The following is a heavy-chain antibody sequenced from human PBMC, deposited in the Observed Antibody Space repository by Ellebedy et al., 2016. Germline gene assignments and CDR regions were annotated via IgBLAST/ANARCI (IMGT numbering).Heavy chain of an antibody. CDR2: VYNNDNK. V-gene: IGHV2-5*01. Sequence: SGPTLVKPTQTLTLTCTFSGFSLTTSGVAVGWIRQAPGKALEWLAMVYNNDNKQYNPSLNSRLTITNDTSKNQVVLTMANMDPVDTATYYCAHKTTVTSVDYWGRGTLVTVSS. CDR3: AHKTTVTSVDY. D-gene: IGHD4-11*01. J-gene: IGHJ4*02. CDR1: GFSLTTSGVA.